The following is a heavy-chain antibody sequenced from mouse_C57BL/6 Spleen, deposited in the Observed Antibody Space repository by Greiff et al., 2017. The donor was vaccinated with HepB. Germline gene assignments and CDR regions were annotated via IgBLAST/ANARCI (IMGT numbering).Heavy chain of an antibody. CDR1: GYTFTSYW. D-gene: IGHD2-2*01. CDR2: IYPGSGST. Sequence: VQPQQPGAELVKPGASVKMSCKASGYTFTSYWITWVKQRPGQGLEWIGDIYPGSGSTNYNEKFKSKTTLTVDTSTSTAYLQLSSLTSEDSAVYYSARSGGDDTYAYGDQGSLGTVCA. CDR3: ARSGGDDTYAY. V-gene: IGHV1-55*01. J-gene: IGHJ3*01.